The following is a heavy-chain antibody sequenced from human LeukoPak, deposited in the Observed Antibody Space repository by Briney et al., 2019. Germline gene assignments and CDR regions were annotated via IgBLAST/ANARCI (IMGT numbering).Heavy chain of an antibody. V-gene: IGHV1-2*02. J-gene: IGHJ4*02. CDR3: AREREQGLVRGYVDY. CDR2: INPNSGGT. CDR1: GYTFTNYG. Sequence: GASVKVSCKVSGYTFTNYGIFWVRQAPGQGLEWMGWINPNSGGTNYAQKFQGRVTMTRDASTSTAYMELRRLRSDDTAVYYCAREREQGLVRGYVDYWGQGTLVTVYS. D-gene: IGHD6-19*01.